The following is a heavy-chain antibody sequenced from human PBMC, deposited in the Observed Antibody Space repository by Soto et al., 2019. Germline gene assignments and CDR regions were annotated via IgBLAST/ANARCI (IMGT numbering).Heavy chain of an antibody. CDR2: ISGSGGST. CDR1: GFTFSSYA. J-gene: IGHJ4*02. Sequence: EVQLLESGGGLVQPGGSLRLSCAASGFTFSSYAMSWVRQAPGKGLEWVSAISGSGGSTYYADSVKGRFTISRDNSKNTLYLQMNSRRAEDTAVYYCAKSCSGGSCYSFIRFSYWGQGTLVTVSS. V-gene: IGHV3-23*01. CDR3: AKSCSGGSCYSFIRFSY. D-gene: IGHD2-15*01.